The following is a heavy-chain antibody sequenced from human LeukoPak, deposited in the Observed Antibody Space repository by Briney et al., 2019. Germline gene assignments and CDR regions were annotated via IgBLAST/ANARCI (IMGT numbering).Heavy chain of an antibody. J-gene: IGHJ5*02. CDR1: GFTFTRFA. Sequence: GGSLRLSCAASGFTFTRFAMTWVRRAPGEGLEWVSIIPDNGRITYYADSVKGRFTISRDNSKNTLYLQMSSLRAEDTAVYYCVKSGYYDSSGYYLWGQGTLVTVSS. CDR2: IPDNGRIT. V-gene: IGHV3-23*01. CDR3: VKSGYYDSSGYYL. D-gene: IGHD3-22*01.